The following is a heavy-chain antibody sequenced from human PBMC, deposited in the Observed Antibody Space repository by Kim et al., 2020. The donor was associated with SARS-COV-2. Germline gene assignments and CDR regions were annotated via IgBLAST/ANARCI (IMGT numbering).Heavy chain of an antibody. D-gene: IGHD5-18*01. V-gene: IGHV1-18*01. CDR1: GYTFTSYG. CDR2: ISAYNGNT. Sequence: ASVKVSCKASGYTFTSYGISWVRQAPGQGLEWMGWISAYNGNTNYAQKLQGRVTMTTDTSTSTAYMELRSLRSDDTAVYYCARDRLSRYGFYYYGMDVWGQGTTVTVSS. CDR3: ARDRLSRYGFYYYGMDV. J-gene: IGHJ6*02.